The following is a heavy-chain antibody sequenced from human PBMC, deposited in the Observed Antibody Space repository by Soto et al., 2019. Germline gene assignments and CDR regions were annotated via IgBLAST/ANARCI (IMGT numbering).Heavy chain of an antibody. D-gene: IGHD5-18*01. V-gene: IGHV3-23*01. CDR2: ISGSGGST. CDR3: AKGSGYSYGYQDAFDI. CDR1: GFTFSSYA. J-gene: IGHJ3*02. Sequence: GGSLRLSCADSGFTFSSYAMSWVRQAPGKGLEWVSAISGSGGSTYYADSVKGRFTISRDNSKNALYLQMNSLRAEDTAVYYCAKGSGYSYGYQDAFDIWGQGTMVTVSS.